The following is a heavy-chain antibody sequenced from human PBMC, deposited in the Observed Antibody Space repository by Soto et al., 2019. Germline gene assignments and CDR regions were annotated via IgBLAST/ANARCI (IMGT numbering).Heavy chain of an antibody. D-gene: IGHD5-12*01. CDR2: IIPIFGTA. Sequence: ASVKVSCKASGGTFSSYAISWVRQAPGQGLEWMGGIIPIFGTANYAQKFQGRVTITADESTSTAYMELSSLRSEDTAVYYCARGGHPIYYYYGMDVWGQGTTVTVSS. CDR1: GGTFSSYA. CDR3: ARGGHPIYYYYGMDV. V-gene: IGHV1-69*13. J-gene: IGHJ6*02.